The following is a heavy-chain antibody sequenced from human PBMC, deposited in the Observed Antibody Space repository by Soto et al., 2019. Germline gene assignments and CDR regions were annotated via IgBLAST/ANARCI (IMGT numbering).Heavy chain of an antibody. CDR3: AREADYALTFDY. CDR1: GYTFSGYF. J-gene: IGHJ4*02. CDR2: INPNSGGT. Sequence: GSVQVYFKTYGYTFSGYFMHWVRQAPGHGLEWMGWINPNSGGTGFAQKFQGRVTMTRDTSISTAYMELSSLTSDDTAVYYCAREADYALTFDYWGQGTLVTVSS. V-gene: IGHV1-2*02. D-gene: IGHD4-17*01.